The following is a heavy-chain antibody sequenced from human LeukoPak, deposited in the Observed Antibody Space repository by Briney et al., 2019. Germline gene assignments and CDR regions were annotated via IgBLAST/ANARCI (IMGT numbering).Heavy chain of an antibody. CDR1: GGSISSGDYY. CDR2: IYYSGST. D-gene: IGHD3-16*01. V-gene: IGHV4-30-4*01. J-gene: IGHJ4*02. Sequence: SETLSLTCTVSGGSISSGDYYWSWIRQPPGKGLEWIGYIYYSGSTYYNPSLKSRVTISVDTSKNQFSLKLSSVTAADTAVYYCARGGLFTPFDYWGQGTLVTVTS. CDR3: ARGGLFTPFDY.